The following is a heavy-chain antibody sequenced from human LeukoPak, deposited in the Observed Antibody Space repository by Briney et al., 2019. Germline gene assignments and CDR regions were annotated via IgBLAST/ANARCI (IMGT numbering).Heavy chain of an antibody. CDR2: INSDGSST. CDR3: ARDINGYNAYYMDV. V-gene: IGHV3-74*01. CDR1: GFTFSSYW. D-gene: IGHD5-24*01. Sequence: GGSLRLSCAASGFTFSSYWMHWVRQAPGKGLVWVSRINSDGSSTSYADSVKGRFTISRDNAKNTLYLQMNSLRAEDTAVYYCARDINGYNAYYMDVWGKGTTVTISS. J-gene: IGHJ6*03.